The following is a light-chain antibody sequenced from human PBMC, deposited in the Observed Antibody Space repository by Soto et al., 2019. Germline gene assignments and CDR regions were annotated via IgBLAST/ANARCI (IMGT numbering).Light chain of an antibody. CDR1: QGISSY. CDR2: AAS. V-gene: IGKV1-9*01. J-gene: IGKJ4*01. Sequence: DIQLTQSPSFLSASVGDRVTITCRASQGISSYLAWYQQKPGKAPKLLIYAASTLQSGVPSRFSGSGSGTEFTLTISSLRPEDFETYYFQRLNSYPPTLTFGGGTKVEIK. CDR3: QRLNSYPPTLT.